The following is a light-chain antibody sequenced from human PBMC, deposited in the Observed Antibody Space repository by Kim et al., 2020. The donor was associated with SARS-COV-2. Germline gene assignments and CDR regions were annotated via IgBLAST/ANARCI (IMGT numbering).Light chain of an antibody. CDR3: SAWDDSLSAVV. Sequence: QSVLTQPPSASATPGQRVTISCSGSNSNIGSNTVNWYQQLPGTAPKLLIYNNDLRPSGVPDRFSGSKSGTSASLAISGLQSEDEAVYYCSAWDDSLSAVVFGGGTQLTVL. V-gene: IGLV1-44*01. CDR1: NSNIGSNT. J-gene: IGLJ2*01. CDR2: NND.